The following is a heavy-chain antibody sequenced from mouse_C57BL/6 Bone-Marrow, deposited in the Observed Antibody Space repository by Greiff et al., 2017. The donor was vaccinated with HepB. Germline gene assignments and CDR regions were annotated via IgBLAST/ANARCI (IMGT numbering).Heavy chain of an antibody. J-gene: IGHJ2*01. CDR1: GYAFSSYW. V-gene: IGHV1-80*01. CDR3: ATVVAGGFDY. D-gene: IGHD1-1*01. CDR2: VYPGDGDT. Sequence: VKLQASGAELVKPGASVKISCKASGYAFSSYWMNWVKQRPGKGLEWIGQVYPGDGDTDYNGKFKGKATLTADKSSSTAYMQLSSLTSEDSAVYFCATVVAGGFDYWGQGTTLTVSS.